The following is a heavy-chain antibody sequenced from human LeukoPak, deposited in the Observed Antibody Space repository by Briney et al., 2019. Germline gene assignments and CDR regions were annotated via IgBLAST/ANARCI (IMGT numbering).Heavy chain of an antibody. D-gene: IGHD1-26*01. CDR1: GFTFSQYW. V-gene: IGHV3-7*01. CDR3: ARRSSGSPPYYFGY. Sequence: PGGSLRLSCAASGFTFSQYWMSWVRQAPGKGLEWVANIRQDGHENYYADSVKGRFTISRDNAKNSLYVQMNSLRGEDTAVYYCARRSSGSPPYYFGYWGQGTLVTVSS. J-gene: IGHJ4*02. CDR2: IRQDGHEN.